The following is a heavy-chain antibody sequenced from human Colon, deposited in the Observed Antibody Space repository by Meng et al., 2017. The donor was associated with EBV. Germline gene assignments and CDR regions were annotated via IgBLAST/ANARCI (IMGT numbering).Heavy chain of an antibody. CDR3: ARDTSTWGNKGLDH. Sequence: LQRQGPRSGPVKPFQTLALPCVVSGDSGPNGGYPWSWIRQPPGKGLEWIGYIYHSGSTKYNPSLKSRVTISVDTSKNQFSLKLSSVTAADTAVYYCARDTSTWGNKGLDHWGQGILVTVSS. D-gene: IGHD7-27*01. CDR1: GDSGPNGGYP. CDR2: IYHSGST. V-gene: IGHV4-30-2*01. J-gene: IGHJ4*02.